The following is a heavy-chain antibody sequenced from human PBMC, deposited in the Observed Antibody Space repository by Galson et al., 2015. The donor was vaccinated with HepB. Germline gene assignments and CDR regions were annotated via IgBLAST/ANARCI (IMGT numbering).Heavy chain of an antibody. D-gene: IGHD3-3*01. CDR1: GFTFDNHA. J-gene: IGHJ4*02. Sequence: SLRLSCAASGFTFDNHAMHWVRQPPGKGLEWVSSINWNSASLDYADSVRGRFSISRDNSKNTLYPQMHSLSVEDTALYYCATWRGSENFDSWGQGTLVTVSS. CDR3: ATWRGSENFDS. CDR2: INWNSASL. V-gene: IGHV3-9*01.